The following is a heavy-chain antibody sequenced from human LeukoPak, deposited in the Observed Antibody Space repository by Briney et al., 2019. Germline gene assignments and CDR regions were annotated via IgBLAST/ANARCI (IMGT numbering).Heavy chain of an antibody. V-gene: IGHV3-30*02. J-gene: IGHJ4*02. CDR2: IRFDGTNK. Sequence: GGSLRLSFAASGFTFSSYSMHWVRQAPGKGLEWVAFIRFDGTNKYYADSVKGRFTISRDNSKNTLYLQMNSLRPEDTAVYYCARGFTSGSSNLDYWGQGTLVTVSS. CDR3: ARGFTSGSSNLDY. D-gene: IGHD1-26*01. CDR1: GFTFSSYS.